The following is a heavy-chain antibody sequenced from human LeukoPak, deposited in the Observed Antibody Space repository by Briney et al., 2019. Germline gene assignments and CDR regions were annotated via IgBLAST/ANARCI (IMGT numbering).Heavy chain of an antibody. V-gene: IGHV1-18*01. D-gene: IGHD1-14*01. Sequence: SVKVSCKASGFTFTSFGIIWVRQAPGQGLEWMGWISANNGNTVYVQKFQGRVTMTTDTSSSTAYMDLTSLISDDTAVYYCARKPTGGASDIWGQGTMVTVSS. J-gene: IGHJ3*02. CDR2: ISANNGNT. CDR3: ARKPTGGASDI. CDR1: GFTFTSFG.